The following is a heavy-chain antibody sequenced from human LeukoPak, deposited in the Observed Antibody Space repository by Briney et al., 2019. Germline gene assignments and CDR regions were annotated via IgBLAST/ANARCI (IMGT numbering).Heavy chain of an antibody. J-gene: IGHJ4*02. D-gene: IGHD3-10*01. CDR3: ATDLLQYYYGSGSTDY. Sequence: ASVKVSCRASGYTFTSYDINWVRQATGQGLEWMGWMNPNSGNTGYAQKFQGRVTMTEDTSTDTAYMELSSLRSEDTAVYYCATDLLQYYYGSGSTDYWGQGTLVTVSS. V-gene: IGHV1-8*01. CDR2: MNPNSGNT. CDR1: GYTFTSYD.